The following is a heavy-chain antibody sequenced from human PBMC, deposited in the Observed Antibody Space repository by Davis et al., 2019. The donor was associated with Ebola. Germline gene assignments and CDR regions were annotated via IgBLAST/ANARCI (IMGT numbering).Heavy chain of an antibody. V-gene: IGHV4-4*02. CDR1: GGSISSSNW. CDR2: IYHSGST. Sequence: SETLSLTCAVSGGSISSSNWWRWVRPPPGEGLEGSGEIYHSGSTNYNTSLKSRVTISVDKSKNQCSLKLSSVTAADTAVYYCASEAGQQDAFDIWGQGTMVTVSS. CDR3: ASEAGQQDAFDI. J-gene: IGHJ3*02. D-gene: IGHD3-10*01.